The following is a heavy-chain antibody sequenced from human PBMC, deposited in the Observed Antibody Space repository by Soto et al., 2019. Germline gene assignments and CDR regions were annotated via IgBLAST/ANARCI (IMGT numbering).Heavy chain of an antibody. Sequence: PSETLSLTCTVSGGSISSSSYYWGWIRQPPGKGLEWIGSIYYSGSTYYNPYLKSRVTISVDTSKNQFSLKLSSVTAADTAVYYCARPPTPTDGVGHRWFDPWGQGTLLTVPS. CDR2: IYYSGST. CDR1: GGSISSSSYY. CDR3: ARPPTPTDGVGHRWFDP. J-gene: IGHJ5*02. D-gene: IGHD3-10*01. V-gene: IGHV4-39*01.